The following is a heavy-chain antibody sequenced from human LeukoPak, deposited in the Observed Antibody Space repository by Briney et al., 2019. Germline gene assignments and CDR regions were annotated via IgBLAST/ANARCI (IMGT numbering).Heavy chain of an antibody. Sequence: SVKVSCKASGGTFSSYAISWVRQAPGQGLEWMGRIIPILGIANYAQKFQGRVTMTRDTSTSTVYMELSSLRSEDTAVYYCASSGRDGYKIFDYWGQGTLVTVSS. D-gene: IGHD1-26*01. CDR1: GGTFSSYA. J-gene: IGHJ4*02. CDR3: ASSGRDGYKIFDY. V-gene: IGHV1-69*04. CDR2: IIPILGIA.